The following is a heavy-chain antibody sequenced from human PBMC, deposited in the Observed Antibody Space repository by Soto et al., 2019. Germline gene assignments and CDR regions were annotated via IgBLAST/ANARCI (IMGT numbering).Heavy chain of an antibody. J-gene: IGHJ5*02. Sequence: GASVHVSCKTTGYKFTSYTMHWVRQAPGQRLEWMGWINTGNGKAKDSQRFQGRLTISRDTSASTAYMELSSLRSEDTAVYYCARVDCGPTTCFLGFDPWGQGTLVTVSS. V-gene: IGHV1-3*04. CDR2: INTGNGKA. D-gene: IGHD2-21*01. CDR1: GYKFTSYT. CDR3: ARVDCGPTTCFLGFDP.